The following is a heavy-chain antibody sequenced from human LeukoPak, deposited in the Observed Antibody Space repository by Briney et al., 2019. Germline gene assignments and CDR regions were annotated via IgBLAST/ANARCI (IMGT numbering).Heavy chain of an antibody. J-gene: IGHJ6*02. D-gene: IGHD2-2*01. CDR3: ARLEYQLPGGSYYGMDV. Sequence: SETLSLTCTVSGGSISSYYWSWIRQPPGKGLEWIGYIYYSGSTNYNPSLKSRVTISVDTSKNQFSLKLSSVTAADTAVYCCARLEYQLPGGSYYGMDVWGQGTTVTVSS. CDR2: IYYSGST. V-gene: IGHV4-59*08. CDR1: GGSISSYY.